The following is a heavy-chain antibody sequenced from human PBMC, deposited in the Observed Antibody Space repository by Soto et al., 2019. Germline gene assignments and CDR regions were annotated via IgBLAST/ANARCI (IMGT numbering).Heavy chain of an antibody. CDR2: IYYSGST. Sequence: SETLSLTCTVSGGSISSGDYYWSWIRQPPGKGLEWIGYIYYSGSTYYNPSLKSRVTISVDTSKNQFSLKLSSVTAADTAVYYCARDDGDIVAHYWGQGTLVTVSS. CDR3: ARDDGDIVAHY. D-gene: IGHD5-12*01. V-gene: IGHV4-30-4*01. CDR1: GGSISSGDYY. J-gene: IGHJ4*02.